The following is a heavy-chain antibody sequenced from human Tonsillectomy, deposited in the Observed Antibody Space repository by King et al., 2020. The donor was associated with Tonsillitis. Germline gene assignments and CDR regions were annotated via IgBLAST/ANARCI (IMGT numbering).Heavy chain of an antibody. V-gene: IGHV5-51*01. CDR2: IYPGDSDT. CDR1: GYSFTSYW. J-gene: IGHJ4*02. CDR3: ARXAQXXXAAGEGYFDY. Sequence: QLVQSGAEVKKPGESLKISCKGSGYSFTSYWIGWVRQMPGKGLEWMGIIYPGDSDTRYSPSFQGQVTIXADKSISTAXLQWSSLKASDTATYYCARXAQXXXAAGEGYFDYWGKGXLVTVSS.